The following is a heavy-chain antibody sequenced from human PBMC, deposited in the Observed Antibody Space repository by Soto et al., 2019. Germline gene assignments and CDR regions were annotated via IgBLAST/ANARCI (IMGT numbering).Heavy chain of an antibody. Sequence: QVPLPESGPGLVKPSGTPSLTCAVYGGSISSSNWWSWVRQPPGKGLEWIGQIYHSGSTNSTPSPNRRVTLSVDKSKNQLCLRLTSVTAADTAVYYCSSLQDITMIGTKDVWGQGTKVTVSS. CDR3: SSLQDITMIGTKDV. J-gene: IGHJ6*02. D-gene: IGHD3-22*01. CDR1: GGSISSSNW. V-gene: IGHV4-4*02. CDR2: IYHSGST.